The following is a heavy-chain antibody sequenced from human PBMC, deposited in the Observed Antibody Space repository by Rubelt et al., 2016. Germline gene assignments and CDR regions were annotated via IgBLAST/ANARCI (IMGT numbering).Heavy chain of an antibody. Sequence: QVQLQQSGPGLVKPSQTLSLTCAISGDSVSSNTAAWNWIRESPSRGLEWLGRTYYRSEWYYNYAVSLKGRITINPDTSMNQFSLKLSSVTPEDTAVYYCVRDGSWRNWGQGTPVTVSS. J-gene: IGHJ4*02. CDR2: TYYRSEWYY. V-gene: IGHV6-1*01. CDR3: VRDGSWRN. CDR1: GDSVSSNTAA. D-gene: IGHD5-12*01.